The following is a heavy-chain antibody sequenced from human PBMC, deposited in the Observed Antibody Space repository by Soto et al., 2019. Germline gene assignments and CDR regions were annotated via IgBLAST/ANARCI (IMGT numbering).Heavy chain of an antibody. Sequence: SETLSLTCTVSGAPINSDYWSWIRQSPGKGLEWIGYIYHIGSTDYNPSLKSRVIISIDKSKNQFSLKLSSVTAADTAVYYCARDLLGPSSSSSYWGQGTLVTVSS. V-gene: IGHV4-59*12. CDR3: ARDLLGPSSSSSY. CDR1: GAPINSDY. D-gene: IGHD6-6*01. CDR2: IYHIGST. J-gene: IGHJ4*02.